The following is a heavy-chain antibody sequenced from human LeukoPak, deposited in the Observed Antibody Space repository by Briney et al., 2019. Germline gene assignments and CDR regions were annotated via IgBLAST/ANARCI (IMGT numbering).Heavy chain of an antibody. CDR3: ARWGPYCSSTSCYGLGY. Sequence: GGSLRLSCAASGFTFSSYVMSWVRQAPGKGLEWVSAISGSGGSTYYADSVKGRFTISRDNAKNTLYLQMNSLRAEDTAVYYCARWGPYCSSTSCYGLGYWGQGTLVTVSS. D-gene: IGHD2-2*01. V-gene: IGHV3-23*01. CDR1: GFTFSSYV. J-gene: IGHJ4*02. CDR2: ISGSGGST.